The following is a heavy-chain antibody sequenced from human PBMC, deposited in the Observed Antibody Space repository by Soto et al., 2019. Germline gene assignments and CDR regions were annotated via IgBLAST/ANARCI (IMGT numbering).Heavy chain of an antibody. Sequence: GSLRLSCVPSGLSLSSYSMNWVRHARGKGLEWVSSISSSSSYIYYADSVKGRFTISRDNAKNSLYLQMNRLTAEDTSVYYCARARRVDRYYYYYGMDVWGQGTTVTVSS. J-gene: IGHJ6*02. CDR3: ARARRVDRYYYYYGMDV. D-gene: IGHD2-15*01. CDR2: ISSSSSYI. CDR1: GLSLSSYS. V-gene: IGHV3-21*01.